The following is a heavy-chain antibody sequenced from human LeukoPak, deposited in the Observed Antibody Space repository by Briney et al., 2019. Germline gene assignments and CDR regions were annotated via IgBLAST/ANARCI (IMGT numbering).Heavy chain of an antibody. CDR2: ISSSSSTI. CDR3: AREKQWAYCSSTSCYHPASDY. Sequence: GGSLRLSCAASGFTFSSYSMNWVRQAPGKGLEWVSYISSSSSTIYYADSVKGRFTISRDNAKNSLYLQMNSLRAEDTAVYYCAREKQWAYCSSTSCYHPASDYWGQGTLVTVSS. J-gene: IGHJ4*02. D-gene: IGHD2-2*01. V-gene: IGHV3-48*01. CDR1: GFTFSSYS.